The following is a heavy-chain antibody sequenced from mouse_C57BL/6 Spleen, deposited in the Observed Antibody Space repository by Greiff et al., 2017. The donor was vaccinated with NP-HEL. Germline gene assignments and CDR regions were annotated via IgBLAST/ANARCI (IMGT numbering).Heavy chain of an antibody. J-gene: IGHJ4*01. CDR1: GYTFTTYP. Sequence: QVQLKESGAELVKPGASVKMSCKASGYTFTTYPIEWMKQNHGKSLEWIGNFHPYNDDTKYNEKFKGKATLTVEKSSSTVYLELSRLTSDDSAVYYCARGGYGSSSDYYAMDYWGQGTSVTVSS. D-gene: IGHD1-1*01. CDR2: FHPYNDDT. V-gene: IGHV1-47*01. CDR3: ARGGYGSSSDYYAMDY.